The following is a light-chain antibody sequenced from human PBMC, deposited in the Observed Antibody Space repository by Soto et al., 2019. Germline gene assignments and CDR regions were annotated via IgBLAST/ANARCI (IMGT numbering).Light chain of an antibody. CDR1: QSISNW. J-gene: IGKJ2*01. Sequence: DIQMTQSPSTLSASVGDRVTITCRASQSISNWLAWYQQKPGKAPKLLISGASSLESGVPSRFSGSGSGTEFTLTXXXXXXDDFATYYCQQYDSYSYTFGQG. V-gene: IGKV1-5*01. CDR2: GAS. CDR3: QQYDSYSYT.